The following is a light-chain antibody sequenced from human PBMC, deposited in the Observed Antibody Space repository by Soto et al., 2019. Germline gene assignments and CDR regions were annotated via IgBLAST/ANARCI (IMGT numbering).Light chain of an antibody. V-gene: IGKV1-6*01. CDR2: GAS. CDR3: LQDFNYPWT. J-gene: IGKJ1*01. CDR1: QGIGKD. Sequence: IGMSQSTSSLSASVGATVTITCPASQGIGKDLAWFQQRPGKAPKLLIYGASGLQNGVPSRFSGSGSGTDFTLTISGLQPEDFATYFCLQDFNYPWTFGQGTKVDIK.